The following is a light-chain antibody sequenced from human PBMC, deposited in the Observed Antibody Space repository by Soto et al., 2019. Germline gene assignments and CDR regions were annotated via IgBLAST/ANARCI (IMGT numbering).Light chain of an antibody. V-gene: IGLV1-40*01. CDR3: QSFDSSLRSLV. Sequence: QSVLTQSPSVSGAPGQRVTISCTGSSSNIGANFDVHWYQHLPGTALKLLIYNNANRPSGVPERFSGSKSGTSASLAITALQAEDEGDYYCQSFDSSLRSLVFGGGTKVTVL. CDR1: SSNIGANFD. J-gene: IGLJ2*01. CDR2: NNA.